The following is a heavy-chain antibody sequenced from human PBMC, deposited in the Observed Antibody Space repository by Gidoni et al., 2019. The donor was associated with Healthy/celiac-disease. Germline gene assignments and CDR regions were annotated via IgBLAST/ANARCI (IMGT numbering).Heavy chain of an antibody. D-gene: IGHD2-15*01. CDR2: INPNSGGT. V-gene: IGHV1-2*04. CDR1: GYTFTGYY. J-gene: IGHJ6*02. Sequence: QVQLVQSGAEVKKPGASVKVFCKASGYTFTGYYMHWVRQAPGQGLEWMGWINPNSGGTNYAQKFQGWVTMTRDTSISTAYMELSRLRSDDTAVYYCARVPNHHPKCSGGSCYSNYGMDVWGQGTTVTVSS. CDR3: ARVPNHHPKCSGGSCYSNYGMDV.